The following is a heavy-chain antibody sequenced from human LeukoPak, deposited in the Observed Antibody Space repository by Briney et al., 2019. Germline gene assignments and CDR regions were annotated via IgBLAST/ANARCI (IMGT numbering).Heavy chain of an antibody. Sequence: SETLSLTCTVSGGSISSYYWSWIRQPPGKGLEWIGYIYYSGSTNYNPSLKSRVTISVDTSKNQFSLKLSSVTAEDTAVYYCARDPVVAVNWFDPWGQGTLVTVSS. CDR1: GGSISSYY. V-gene: IGHV4-59*01. J-gene: IGHJ5*02. D-gene: IGHD3-22*01. CDR2: IYYSGST. CDR3: ARDPVVAVNWFDP.